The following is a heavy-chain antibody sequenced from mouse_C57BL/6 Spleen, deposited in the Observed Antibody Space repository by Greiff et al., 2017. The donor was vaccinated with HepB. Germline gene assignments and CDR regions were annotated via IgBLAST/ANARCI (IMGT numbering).Heavy chain of an antibody. CDR2: ISSGSSTI. Sequence: EVQLKESGGGLVKPGGSLKLSCAASGFTFSDYGMHWVRQAPEKGLEWVAYISSGSSTIYYADTVKGRFTISRDNAKNTLFLQMTSLRSEDTAMYYCARDYGSSYWFAYWGQGTLVTVSA. D-gene: IGHD1-1*01. J-gene: IGHJ3*01. CDR3: ARDYGSSYWFAY. CDR1: GFTFSDYG. V-gene: IGHV5-17*01.